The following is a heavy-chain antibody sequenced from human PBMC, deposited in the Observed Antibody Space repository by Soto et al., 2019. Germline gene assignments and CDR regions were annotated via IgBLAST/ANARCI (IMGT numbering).Heavy chain of an antibody. CDR3: ALCSSTTCNIYKWFDP. CDR2: ISPFNGDT. J-gene: IGHJ5*02. Sequence: QVHLVQSGPEVKKPGASVKVSCKASGYTFTSYGISWVRQAPGQGLEWMGWISPFNGDTDYAQKLQGRVTMTTDTSTSTAYMELRSLRSDDTAVYYCALCSSTTCNIYKWFDPWGQGTLVTVSS. D-gene: IGHD2-2*02. V-gene: IGHV1-18*01. CDR1: GYTFTSYG.